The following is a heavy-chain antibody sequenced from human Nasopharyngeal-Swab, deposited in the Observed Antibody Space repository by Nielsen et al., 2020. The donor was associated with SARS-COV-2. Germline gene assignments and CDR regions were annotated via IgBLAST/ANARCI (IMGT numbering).Heavy chain of an antibody. CDR2: INTGSSSI. V-gene: IGHV3-48*01. J-gene: IGHJ5*02. Sequence: GESLKISCAASGFTFSSYNMNWVRQAPGKGLEWVSYINTGSSSIYYADSVKGRFTISRDNSKNTLYLQMNSLRAEDTAVYYCAKEREYYGSGSYCNWFDPWGLGTLVTVSS. D-gene: IGHD3-10*01. CDR3: AKEREYYGSGSYCNWFDP. CDR1: GFTFSSYN.